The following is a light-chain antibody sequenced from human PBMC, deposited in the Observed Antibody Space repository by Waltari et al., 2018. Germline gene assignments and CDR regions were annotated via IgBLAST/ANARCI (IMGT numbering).Light chain of an antibody. CDR3: QQYNNWPLT. CDR2: GAS. V-gene: IGKV3-15*01. CDR1: QRVTNN. Sequence: EIIMTQSPATLSLSPGERATLSCRASQRVTNNLAWYQQKPGQAPRLLIDGASTRATSIPARISGSGSGTEFTLTISSLQSEDFAFYYCQQYNNWPLTFGGGTKVEIK. J-gene: IGKJ4*01.